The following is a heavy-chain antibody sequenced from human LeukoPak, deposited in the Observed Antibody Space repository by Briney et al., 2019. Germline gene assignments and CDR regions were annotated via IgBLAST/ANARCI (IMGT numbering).Heavy chain of an antibody. CDR3: ARDLSHRYYHSTGYAFDY. CDR1: GFTFNDYG. V-gene: IGHV3-20*04. CDR2: INWNGGST. J-gene: IGHJ4*02. D-gene: IGHD3-22*01. Sequence: PGGSLRLSCAASGFTFNDYGMSWVRQAPRKGLEWVSGINWNGGSTGYADSVKGRFTISRDNAKNSLYLQMNSLRAEDTAMYYCARDLSHRYYHSTGYAFDYWGQGTLVTVSS.